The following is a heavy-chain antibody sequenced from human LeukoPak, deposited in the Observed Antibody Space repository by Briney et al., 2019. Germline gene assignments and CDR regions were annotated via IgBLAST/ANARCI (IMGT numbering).Heavy chain of an antibody. CDR2: INPGNSRT. V-gene: IGHV1-3*01. D-gene: IGHD6-19*01. J-gene: IGHJ4*02. Sequence: ASVKVSCKASGYTFTSYAMHWVRQAPGQRLEWMGWINPGNSRTQYSQMYQGRVTITRDTSAGTAYMELSSLRSEDTAVYYCACGWSYFDYWGQGTLVTVSS. CDR1: GYTFTSYA. CDR3: ACGWSYFDY.